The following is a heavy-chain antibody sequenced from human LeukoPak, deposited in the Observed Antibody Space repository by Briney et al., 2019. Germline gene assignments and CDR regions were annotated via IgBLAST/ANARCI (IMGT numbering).Heavy chain of an antibody. CDR3: AKTSYGSGSYYIRERYFDY. CDR2: ISSSGSTI. J-gene: IGHJ4*02. Sequence: GGPLRLSCAASGFTFSSYEMNWVRQAPGKGLEWVSYISSSGSTIYYADSVKGRFTISRDNAKNSLYLQMNSLRAEDTAVYYCAKTSYGSGSYYIRERYFDYWGQGTLVTVSS. V-gene: IGHV3-48*03. D-gene: IGHD3-10*01. CDR1: GFTFSSYE.